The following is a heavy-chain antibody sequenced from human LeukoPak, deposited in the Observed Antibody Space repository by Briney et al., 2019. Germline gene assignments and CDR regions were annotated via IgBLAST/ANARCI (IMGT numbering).Heavy chain of an antibody. V-gene: IGHV3-53*01. J-gene: IGHJ4*02. Sequence: PGGSLRLSCAASGFTVSSNHMSWVRQAPGKGLEWVSLIYSGGGTYYEDSVKGRFTISRDESKNTLSLQMNSLRAEDTAAYYCARKYCSGGSCYWVDDYWGQGTLVTVSS. CDR3: ARKYCSGGSCYWVDDY. CDR2: IYSGGGT. D-gene: IGHD2-15*01. CDR1: GFTVSSNH.